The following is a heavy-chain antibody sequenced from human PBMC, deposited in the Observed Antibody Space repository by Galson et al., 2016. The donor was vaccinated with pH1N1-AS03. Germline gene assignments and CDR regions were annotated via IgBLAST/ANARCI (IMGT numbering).Heavy chain of an antibody. D-gene: IGHD3-3*01. Sequence: SLRLSCAATGFTVSSGYHMSWVHQAPGKGLEWVSVIHPGGDTYNADSVKGRFTISRDNFENMVYLQMNSLRPEDTAVYYCAGDEGFANGINVWGQGTTVTVSS. CDR2: IHPGGDT. J-gene: IGHJ6*02. CDR1: GFTVSSGY. CDR3: AGDEGFANGINV. V-gene: IGHV3-66*02.